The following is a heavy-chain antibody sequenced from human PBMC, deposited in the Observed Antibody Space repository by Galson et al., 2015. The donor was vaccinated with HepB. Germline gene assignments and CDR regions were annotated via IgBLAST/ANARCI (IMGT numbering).Heavy chain of an antibody. V-gene: IGHV3-30*02. CDR2: IRYDGSNK. D-gene: IGHD5-18*01. J-gene: IGHJ4*02. CDR3: AKDPRPGIQLWYHFDC. Sequence: SLRLSCAASGFTFSNAWMSWVRQAPGKGLEWVAFIRYDGSNKYYADSVKGRFTISRDNSKNTLYLQMNSLRAEDTAVYYCAKDPRPGIQLWYHFDCWGQGTLVTVSS. CDR1: GFTFSNAW.